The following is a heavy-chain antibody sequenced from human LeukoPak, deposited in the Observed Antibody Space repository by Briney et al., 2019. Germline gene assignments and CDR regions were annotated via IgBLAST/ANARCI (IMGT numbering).Heavy chain of an antibody. J-gene: IGHJ6*02. CDR2: ISAYNGNT. CDR1: GYTFTSYG. CDR3: ARDIVVVPAAIADYYYGMDV. V-gene: IGHV1-18*01. Sequence: GASVKVSCKASGYTFTSYGISWVRQAPGQGLEWRGWISAYNGNTNYAQKLQGRVTMTTDTSTSTAYMELRSLRSDDTAVYYCARDIVVVPAAIADYYYGMDVWGQGTTVTVSS. D-gene: IGHD2-2*02.